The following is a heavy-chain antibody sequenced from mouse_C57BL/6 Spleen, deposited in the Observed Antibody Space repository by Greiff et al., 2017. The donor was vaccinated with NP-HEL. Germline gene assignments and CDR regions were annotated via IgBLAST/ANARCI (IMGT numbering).Heavy chain of an antibody. CDR3: ARRRGSYYFDY. V-gene: IGHV1-50*01. J-gene: IGHJ2*01. CDR2: IDPSDSYT. CDR1: GYTFTSYW. Sequence: QVQLQQPGAELVKPGASVKLSCKASGYTFTSYWMQWVKQRPGQGLEWIGEIDPSDSYTNYNQKFKGKATLTVDTSSSTAYMQLSSLTSEDSAVYYCARRRGSYYFDYWGQGTTLTVSS.